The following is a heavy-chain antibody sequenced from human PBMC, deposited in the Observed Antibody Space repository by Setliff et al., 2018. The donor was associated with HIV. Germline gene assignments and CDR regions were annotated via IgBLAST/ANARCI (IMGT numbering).Heavy chain of an antibody. V-gene: IGHV4-61*09. CDR1: GDSISSSSYY. J-gene: IGHJ4*02. D-gene: IGHD4-4*01. Sequence: SETLSLTCTVSGDSISSSSYYWSWIRQPAGKELEWIGHIYTSGNANYNPSLRSRVTISVDTSKNQFSLKVSSVTAADTAIYYCARDPTTGVDYWGQGTLVTVSS. CDR2: IYTSGNA. CDR3: ARDPTTGVDY.